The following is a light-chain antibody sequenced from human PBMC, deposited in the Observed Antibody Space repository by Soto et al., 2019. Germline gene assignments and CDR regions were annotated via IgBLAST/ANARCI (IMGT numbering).Light chain of an antibody. CDR1: QSVSKNY. Sequence: EILMTQSPATLSVSPGERATLSCGASQSVSKNYLACYKQKPGQAPRLLIYGASNRATGIPDRLSGSGSGTEFTLTISRMEPEDFAVYYCQQYGSPGTFGHGTKVDIK. CDR2: GAS. J-gene: IGKJ1*01. V-gene: IGKV3-20*01. CDR3: QQYGSPGT.